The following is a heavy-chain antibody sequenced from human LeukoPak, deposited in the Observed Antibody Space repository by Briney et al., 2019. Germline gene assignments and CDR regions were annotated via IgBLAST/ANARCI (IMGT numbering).Heavy chain of an antibody. CDR2: ISYDGSNK. CDR1: GFTFSSYA. V-gene: IGHV3-30-3*01. Sequence: GGSLRLSCAASGFTFSSYAMHWVRQAPGKGLEWVAVISYDGSNKYYADSVKGRFTISRDNSKNTLYLQMNSLRAEDTAVYYCARSFGVVTGPDYWGQGTLVTVSS. D-gene: IGHD3-3*01. J-gene: IGHJ4*02. CDR3: ARSFGVVTGPDY.